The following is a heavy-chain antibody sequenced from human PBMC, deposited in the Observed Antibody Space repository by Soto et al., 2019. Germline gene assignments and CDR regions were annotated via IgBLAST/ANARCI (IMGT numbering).Heavy chain of an antibody. V-gene: IGHV1-2*02. CDR1: GYTFTGYY. J-gene: IGHJ4*02. D-gene: IGHD3-10*01. Sequence: QVQLVQSGAEVKKPGASVKVSCKASGYTFTGYYMHWVRQAPGQGLEWMGWINPNSGGTNYAQKFQGRVTMTRDTSIITADMELSRLRSDDTAVYYCARGGITMVRGVIINPDYWGQGTLVTVSS. CDR2: INPNSGGT. CDR3: ARGGITMVRGVIINPDY.